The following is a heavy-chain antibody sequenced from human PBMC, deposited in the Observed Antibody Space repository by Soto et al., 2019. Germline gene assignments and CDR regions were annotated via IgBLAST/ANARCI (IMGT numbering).Heavy chain of an antibody. J-gene: IGHJ4*02. CDR1: GYSFTNYG. Sequence: QVPLVQSGAEVKKPGASVKVSCKASGYSFTNYGISWVRQAPGQGLEWMGWISPYNGNTNDAQKFQDRVTMATDTSTNTAYMELRSLRSDDPAVYYCARDMFQWGSVSGLFDYWGQGTLVTVSS. D-gene: IGHD5-12*01. V-gene: IGHV1-18*01. CDR3: ARDMFQWGSVSGLFDY. CDR2: ISPYNGNT.